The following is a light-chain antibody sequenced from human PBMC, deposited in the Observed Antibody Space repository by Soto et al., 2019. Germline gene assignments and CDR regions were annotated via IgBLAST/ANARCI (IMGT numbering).Light chain of an antibody. V-gene: IGLV2-14*01. CDR1: SSDVGYNL. CDR2: EVR. Sequence: QSALTQPASVSGSPGQSITISCTGTSSDVGYNLVSWYQQHPGTAPKLIIYEVRNRPSGISSRFSGSRSGNTASLTISGLQSEDEGDYYCSAYTARSTLVFGGGTKLTVL. CDR3: SAYTARSTLV. J-gene: IGLJ3*02.